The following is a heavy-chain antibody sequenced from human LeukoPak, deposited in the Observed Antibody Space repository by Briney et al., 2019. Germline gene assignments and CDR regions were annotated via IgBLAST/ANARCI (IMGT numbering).Heavy chain of an antibody. J-gene: IGHJ4*02. Sequence: GGSLRLSCAASGFTFSSYWMSWVRQAPGKGLGWVANIKQDGSEKYYVDSVKGRFTISRDNAKNSLYLQMNSLRAEDTALYYCARTPIAAAGKGIWYFDYWGQGTLVTVSS. CDR2: IKQDGSEK. CDR1: GFTFSSYW. CDR3: ARTPIAAAGKGIWYFDY. V-gene: IGHV3-7*03. D-gene: IGHD6-13*01.